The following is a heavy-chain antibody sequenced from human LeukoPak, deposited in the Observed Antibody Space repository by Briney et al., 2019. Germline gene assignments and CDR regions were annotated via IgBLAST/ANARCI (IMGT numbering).Heavy chain of an antibody. J-gene: IGHJ4*02. V-gene: IGHV1-69*05. CDR3: ARGGSCSSTSCLYLPFDY. CDR1: GGTFSSYA. Sequence: GSSVKVSCKASGGTFSSYAISWVRQAPGQGLVWMGGIIPIFGTANYAQKFQGRVTITTDESTSTAYMELSSLRSEDTAVYYCARGGSCSSTSCLYLPFDYWGQGTLVTVSS. D-gene: IGHD2-2*03. CDR2: IIPIFGTA.